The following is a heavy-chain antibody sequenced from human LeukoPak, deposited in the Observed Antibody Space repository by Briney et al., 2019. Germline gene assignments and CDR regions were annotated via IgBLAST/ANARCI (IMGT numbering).Heavy chain of an antibody. V-gene: IGHV1-69*06. J-gene: IGHJ4*02. CDR2: IIPIFGTA. Sequence: ASVKVSCKASGGTFSSYAISWVRQAPGQGLEWMGGIIPIFGTANYAQKFQGRVTITADKSTSTAHMELSSLRSEDTAVYYCARCRWLQLAYFDYWGQGTLVTVSS. CDR3: ARCRWLQLAYFDY. CDR1: GGTFSSYA. D-gene: IGHD5-24*01.